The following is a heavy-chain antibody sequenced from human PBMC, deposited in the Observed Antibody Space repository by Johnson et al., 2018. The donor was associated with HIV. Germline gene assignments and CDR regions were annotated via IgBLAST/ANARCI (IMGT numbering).Heavy chain of an antibody. V-gene: IGHV3-66*01. CDR3: ARGGLLWFGHPAD. Sequence: VQLVESGGGVVRPGGSLRLSCAPSGFNFDDYAMSWVRQAPGKGLEWVSVIYSGGSTYYAASVQGRFTISRDNSKNTLYLQMNSLRAEDTAVYYCARGGLLWFGHPADWGQGTMVTVSS. J-gene: IGHJ3*01. CDR2: IYSGGST. CDR1: GFNFDDYA. D-gene: IGHD3-10*01.